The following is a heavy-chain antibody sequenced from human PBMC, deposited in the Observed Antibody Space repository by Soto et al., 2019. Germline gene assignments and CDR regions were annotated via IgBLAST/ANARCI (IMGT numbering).Heavy chain of an antibody. V-gene: IGHV3-33*01. CDR1: GFTFSSYG. J-gene: IGHJ4*02. Sequence: QVQLVESGGGVVQPGRSLRLSCAASGFTFSSYGMHWVRQAPGKGLEWVAVIWYDGSKKYYADSVKGQFTIYRDNSKNTLYLEMISVRAEDMAVYLRARVGSVRPDHYYFDYWGQGSLVTASS. CDR2: IWYDGSKK. CDR3: ARVGSVRPDHYYFDY. D-gene: IGHD6-6*01.